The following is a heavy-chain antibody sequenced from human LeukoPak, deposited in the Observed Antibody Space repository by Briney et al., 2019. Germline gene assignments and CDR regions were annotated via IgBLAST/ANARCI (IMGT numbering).Heavy chain of an antibody. CDR1: GFTFDDYA. V-gene: IGHV3-9*01. CDR2: ISWNSGSI. J-gene: IGHJ4*02. CDR3: AKDSGGGFDY. D-gene: IGHD3-16*01. Sequence: GGSLRLSCAASGFTFDDYAMHWVRQAPGKGLEWVSGISWNSGSIGHADSVKGRFTISRDNAKNSLYLQMNSLRAEDTALYYCAKDSGGGFDYWGQGTLVTVSS.